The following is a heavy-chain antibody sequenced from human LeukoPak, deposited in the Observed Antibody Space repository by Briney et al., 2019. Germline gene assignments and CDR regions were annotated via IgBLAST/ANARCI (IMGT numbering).Heavy chain of an antibody. J-gene: IGHJ4*02. CDR2: IWYDGSNK. Sequence: GRSLRLSCAASGFTFSSYGMHWVRQAPGKGLEWVAVIWYDGSNKYYADSVKGRFTVSRDDPQNTLYLQMNSLRAEDAAIYYCAKDATPGNSVYDHFDYWGQGTLVTVSS. D-gene: IGHD5/OR15-5a*01. CDR3: AKDATPGNSVYDHFDY. V-gene: IGHV3-33*06. CDR1: GFTFSSYG.